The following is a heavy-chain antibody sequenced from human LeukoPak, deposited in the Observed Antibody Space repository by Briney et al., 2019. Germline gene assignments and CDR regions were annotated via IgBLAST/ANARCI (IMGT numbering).Heavy chain of an antibody. D-gene: IGHD3-10*01. V-gene: IGHV4-4*07. CDR1: GGSISSYY. Sequence: SETLSLTCTVSGGSISSYYWSWLRQPAGNGLEWIGRIYTSGSTNYNPSLKRRVTMSVDTSKNQFSLKLSSVTAADTAVYYCASLWFGELSAFDIWGQGAMVTVSS. CDR2: IYTSGST. J-gene: IGHJ3*02. CDR3: ASLWFGELSAFDI.